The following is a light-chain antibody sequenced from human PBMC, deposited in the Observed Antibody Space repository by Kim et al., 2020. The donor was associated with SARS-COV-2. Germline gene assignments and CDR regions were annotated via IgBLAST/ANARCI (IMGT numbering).Light chain of an antibody. CDR3: QQYKYYWT. V-gene: IGKV1-5*01. J-gene: IGKJ1*01. CDR2: DAS. Sequence: DIQMTQSPSTLSASIGDRVTITCRASQSISSWLAWYQQKPGKGPKLLIFDASSLESGVSSRFSGSGSGTEFTLTISSLQPDDFATYYCQQYKYYWTCGQGTKVDIK. CDR1: QSISSW.